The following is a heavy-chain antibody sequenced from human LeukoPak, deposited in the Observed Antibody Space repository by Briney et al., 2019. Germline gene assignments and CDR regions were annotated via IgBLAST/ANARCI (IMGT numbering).Heavy chain of an antibody. CDR2: INPSGGST. CDR3: ARPFKRGYSNGNDAFDI. CDR1: GYTFTSYY. J-gene: IGHJ3*02. D-gene: IGHD5-18*01. Sequence: GASVKVSCKASGYTFTSYYMHWVRQAPGQGLEWMGIINPSGGSTSYAQKFQGRVTMTRDTSTSTVYMELSSLRSEDTAVYYCARPFKRGYSNGNDAFDIWGLGAMVTVSS. V-gene: IGHV1-46*01.